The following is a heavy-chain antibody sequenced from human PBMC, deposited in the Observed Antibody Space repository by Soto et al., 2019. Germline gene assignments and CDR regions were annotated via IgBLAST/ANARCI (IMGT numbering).Heavy chain of an antibody. V-gene: IGHV1-69*01. J-gene: IGHJ6*02. D-gene: IGHD2-2*01. CDR3: ARSQGSSTSLEIYYYYYYGMDC. Sequence: QVQLVQSGAEVKKPGSSVKVSCKASGGTFSSYAISWVRQAPGQGLEWMGGIIPISDTTNYAQKFQGRVTITAEESTSTAYMELSRLTSEDTAVYYCARSQGSSTSLEIYYYYYYGMDCWGQGTTVTVSS. CDR2: IIPISDTT. CDR1: GGTFSSYA.